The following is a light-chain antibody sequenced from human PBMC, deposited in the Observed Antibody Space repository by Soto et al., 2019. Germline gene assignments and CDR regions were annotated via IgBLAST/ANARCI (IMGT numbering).Light chain of an antibody. Sequence: QSVLTQPPSASGSPGQSVTISCTGTSSDVGGYNYVSWYQQHPGKAPKLMIYEVSKRPSGVPDRFSGSRSGNTASLTVSWLQAEDEADYYCSSYAGYNNYVFGAGTKVTVL. CDR2: EVS. CDR1: SSDVGGYNY. CDR3: SSYAGYNNYV. V-gene: IGLV2-8*01. J-gene: IGLJ1*01.